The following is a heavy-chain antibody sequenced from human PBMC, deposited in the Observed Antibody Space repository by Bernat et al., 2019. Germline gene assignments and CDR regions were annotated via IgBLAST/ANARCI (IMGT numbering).Heavy chain of an antibody. CDR3: ARGLREIRYFDWLSRPSNWFDP. CDR1: GGSFSGYY. D-gene: IGHD3-9*01. V-gene: IGHV4-34*01. Sequence: QVQLQQWGAGLLKPSETLSLTSAVYGGSFSGYYWTWIRQPPGKGLEWIGEINHSGSTNYNPSLKSRVTISVDTSKNQFSLKLSSVTAADTAVYYCARGLREIRYFDWLSRPSNWFDPWGQGTLVTVSS. CDR2: INHSGST. J-gene: IGHJ5*02.